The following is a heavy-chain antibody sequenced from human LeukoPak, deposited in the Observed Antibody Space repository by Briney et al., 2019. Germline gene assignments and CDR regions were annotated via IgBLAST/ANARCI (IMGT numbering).Heavy chain of an antibody. CDR1: GFTFSSYS. CDR3: AREMRGYSYGSADY. Sequence: GGSLRLSCAASGFTFSSYSMNWVRQAPGKGLEWVSSISSSSSYIYYADSVKGRFTISRDNAKNSLYLQMNNLRAEDTAVYYCAREMRGYSYGSADYWGQGTLVTVSS. CDR2: ISSSSSYI. D-gene: IGHD5-18*01. J-gene: IGHJ4*02. V-gene: IGHV3-21*01.